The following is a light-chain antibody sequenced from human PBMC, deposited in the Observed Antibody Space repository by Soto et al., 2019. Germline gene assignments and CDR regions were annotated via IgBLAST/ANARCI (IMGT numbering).Light chain of an antibody. CDR2: GAS. CDR3: QKYNSVPQT. CDR1: QAIISY. J-gene: IGKJ1*01. Sequence: DIQMTQSPSSLSASVGDRVTITCRASQAIISYLAWYQQKPGRVPKLLIHGASTLQSGVPTRFSGSGSGTDFTLTISSLQPEDVATYYCQKYNSVPQTFGQGTKVEIK. V-gene: IGKV1-27*01.